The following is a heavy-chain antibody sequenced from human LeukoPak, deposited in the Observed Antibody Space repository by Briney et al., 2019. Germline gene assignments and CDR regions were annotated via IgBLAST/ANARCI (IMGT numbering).Heavy chain of an antibody. CDR1: GFTFSSYS. J-gene: IGHJ6*04. D-gene: IGHD3-3*01. V-gene: IGHV3-21*01. CDR3: GRDAAGDFSGMDV. CDR2: ISSSSSYI. Sequence: GGSLRLSCAASGFTFSSYSMNWVRQAAGKGLEWVSSISSSSSYIYYADSVEGRFIISRDNAKNSLLLQMSSMRAEDTAVYYCGRDAAGDFSGMDVWGKGTTVTVSS.